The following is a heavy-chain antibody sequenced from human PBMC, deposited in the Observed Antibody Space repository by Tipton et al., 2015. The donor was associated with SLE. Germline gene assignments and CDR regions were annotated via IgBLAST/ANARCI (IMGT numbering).Heavy chain of an antibody. Sequence: GSLRLSCAASGFTFSTSWMSWVRQAPGKGLEWVSSISSSSSYRYYADSVKGRFTISRDNAKTSLYLQMNSLRAEDTAVYYCARGTVMDYWGQGTLVTVSS. D-gene: IGHD3-10*01. V-gene: IGHV3-21*01. CDR1: GFTFSTSW. CDR3: ARGTVMDY. J-gene: IGHJ4*02. CDR2: ISSSSSYR.